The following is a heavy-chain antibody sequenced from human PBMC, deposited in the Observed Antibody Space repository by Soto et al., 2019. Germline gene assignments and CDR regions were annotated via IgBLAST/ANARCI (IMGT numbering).Heavy chain of an antibody. J-gene: IGHJ5*02. CDR1: GYTLTSDY. CDR3: ARDIVVVPAATEDNWFDP. CDR2: INPSGGST. D-gene: IGHD2-2*01. Sequence: ASVKVACKASGYTLTSDYVHWVRQAPGQGLEWMGIINPSGGSTSYAQKFQGRVTMTRDTSTSTVYMELSSLRSEDTAVYYCARDIVVVPAATEDNWFDPWGQGTLVTVSS. V-gene: IGHV1-46*03.